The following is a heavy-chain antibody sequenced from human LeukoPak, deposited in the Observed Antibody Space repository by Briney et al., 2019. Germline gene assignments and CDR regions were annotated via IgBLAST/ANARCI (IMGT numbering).Heavy chain of an antibody. V-gene: IGHV3-23*01. CDR2: ISGSGGST. CDR3: ARDSSGYYAAPFDY. J-gene: IGHJ4*02. D-gene: IGHD3-22*01. Sequence: GGSLRLSCAASGFTFSSYAMSWVRQAPGKGLEWVSAISGSGGSTYYADSVKGRFTISRDNSKNTLYLQVNSLRAEDTAVYYCARDSSGYYAAPFDYWGQGTLVTVSS. CDR1: GFTFSSYA.